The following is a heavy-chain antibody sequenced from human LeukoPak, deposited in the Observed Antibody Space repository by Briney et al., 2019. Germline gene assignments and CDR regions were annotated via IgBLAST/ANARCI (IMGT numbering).Heavy chain of an antibody. CDR3: VVEGVPTTIEAFDI. J-gene: IGHJ3*02. CDR1: GFTFSRYW. D-gene: IGHD2-2*01. V-gene: IGHV3-7*01. Sequence: GGSLRLSCAASGFTFSRYWMSWVRQAPGKGLEWVANTNEDGSERYYVDSVKGRFTISRDNAKNSLYLQMNSLRAEDMAVYYCVVEGVPTTIEAFDIWGQGTMVAVSS. CDR2: TNEDGSER.